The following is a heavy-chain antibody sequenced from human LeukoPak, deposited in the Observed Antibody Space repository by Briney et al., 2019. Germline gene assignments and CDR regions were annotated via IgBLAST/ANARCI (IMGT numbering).Heavy chain of an antibody. CDR3: ARGRGSWYVSLVY. D-gene: IGHD6-13*01. V-gene: IGHV4-34*01. J-gene: IGHJ4*02. CDR2: INHSGST. Sequence: SETLSLTCAVYGGSFSGYYWSWIRQPPGKGLEWIGEINHSGSTNYNPSLKSRVTISVDTSKNQFSLKLSSVTAADTAVYYCARGRGSWYVSLVYWGQGTLVTVSS. CDR1: GGSFSGYY.